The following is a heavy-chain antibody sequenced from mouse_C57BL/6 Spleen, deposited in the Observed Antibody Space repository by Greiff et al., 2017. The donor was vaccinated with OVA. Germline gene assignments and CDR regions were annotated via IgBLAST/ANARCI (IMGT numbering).Heavy chain of an antibody. D-gene: IGHD3-3*01. V-gene: IGHV1-26*01. CDR2: INPNNGGT. CDR3: ARGPHKSAWFAY. J-gene: IGHJ3*01. Sequence: EVQLQQSGPELVKPGASVKISCKASGYTFTDYYMNWVKQSHGKSLEWIGDINPNNGGTSYNQKFKGKATLTVDKSSSTAYMELRSMTSEDSAVYYYARGPHKSAWFAYWGQGTLVTVSA. CDR1: GYTFTDYY.